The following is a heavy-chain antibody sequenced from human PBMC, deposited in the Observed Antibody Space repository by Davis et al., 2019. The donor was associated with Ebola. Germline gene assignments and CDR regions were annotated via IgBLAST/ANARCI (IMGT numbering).Heavy chain of an antibody. Sequence: PGGSLRLSCTASGFTFSNHEMMWVRQAPGKGLEWISYIFGSGSPKYYADSVTGRFSISRDSVKNSLYLEMNSLRAEDTAVYYWARGPLPGYSYFSLDFWGRGTLVTVSS. CDR3: ARGPLPGYSYFSLDF. CDR2: IFGSGSPK. CDR1: GFTFSNHE. D-gene: IGHD5-18*01. J-gene: IGHJ4*02. V-gene: IGHV3-48*03.